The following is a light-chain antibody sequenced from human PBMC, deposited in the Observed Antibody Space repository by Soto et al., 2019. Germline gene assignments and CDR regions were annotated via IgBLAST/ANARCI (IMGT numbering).Light chain of an antibody. CDR2: KAS. J-gene: IGKJ2*01. CDR3: QQYNIYPPYT. V-gene: IGKV1-5*03. CDR1: QSISSW. Sequence: DIQMTQSPSTLSASVGDRVTITCRASQSISSWLAWYQQKAGKAPKLLIYKASSLESGVPARFSGSGSGTEFPLTISSLQPDDFATYYCQQYNIYPPYTFGQGTKLEIK.